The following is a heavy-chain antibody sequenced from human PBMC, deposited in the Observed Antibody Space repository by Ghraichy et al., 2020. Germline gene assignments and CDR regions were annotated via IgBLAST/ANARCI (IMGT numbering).Heavy chain of an antibody. Sequence: SETLSLTCTLSGNPVSSGSYSWSRIRQPPGKGLEWIGNIYYSGNTNYNPSLKSRVTISIDTSTNQFSLKLSSVTAADTAVYYCARDHCIGGNCYSTYYGVDLWGQGTTVTVPS. V-gene: IGHV4-61*01. CDR3: ARDHCIGGNCYSTYYGVDL. CDR1: GNPVSSGSYS. D-gene: IGHD2-15*01. CDR2: IYYSGNT. J-gene: IGHJ6*02.